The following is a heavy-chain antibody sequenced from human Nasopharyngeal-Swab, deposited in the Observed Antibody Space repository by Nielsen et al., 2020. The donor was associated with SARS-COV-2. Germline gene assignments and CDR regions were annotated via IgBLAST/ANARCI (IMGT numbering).Heavy chain of an antibody. Sequence: GGSLRLSCAASGFAVSSNYMSWVRQAPGKGLEWVSVIYSGGTTYYADSVKGRFTISRDNSKNTLYLQMNSLRAEDTAVYYYASHYYDSSGYYRPRDYWGQGTLVTVSS. J-gene: IGHJ4*02. D-gene: IGHD3-22*01. CDR3: ASHYYDSSGYYRPRDY. CDR2: IYSGGTT. CDR1: GFAVSSNY. V-gene: IGHV3-53*01.